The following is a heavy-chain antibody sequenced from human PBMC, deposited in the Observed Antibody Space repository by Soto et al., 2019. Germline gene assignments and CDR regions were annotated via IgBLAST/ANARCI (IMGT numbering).Heavy chain of an antibody. CDR2: ISGSGGST. Sequence: EVQLLESGGGLVQPGGSLRLSCAASGFTFSSYAMSWVRQAPGKGLEWVSAISGSGGSTYYADSVKGRFTISRDNAKNTLYLQMNSLRAEDTAVYYCAKDRSFWSGYYPSWFDPWGQGTLVNVSS. V-gene: IGHV3-23*01. CDR1: GFTFSSYA. J-gene: IGHJ5*02. CDR3: AKDRSFWSGYYPSWFDP. D-gene: IGHD3-3*01.